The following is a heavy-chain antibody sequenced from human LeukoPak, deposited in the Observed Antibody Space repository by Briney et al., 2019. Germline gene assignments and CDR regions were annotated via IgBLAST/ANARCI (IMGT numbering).Heavy chain of an antibody. Sequence: SETLSLTCIVSGGSISSGDYYWSWIRQHPGKGLEWIGYIYYSGSTNYNPSLKSRVTMSVDTSKNQFSLKLSSVTAADTAVYYCARAPGIMSGNWRFDYWGQGTLVTVSS. V-gene: IGHV4-31*03. CDR3: ARAPGIMSGNWRFDY. CDR2: IYYSGST. J-gene: IGHJ4*02. CDR1: GGSISSGDYY. D-gene: IGHD3-16*01.